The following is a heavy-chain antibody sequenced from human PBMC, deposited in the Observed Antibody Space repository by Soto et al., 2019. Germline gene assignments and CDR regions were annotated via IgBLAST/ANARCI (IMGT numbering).Heavy chain of an antibody. D-gene: IGHD3-10*01. CDR3: ARSVVRGVMFDY. J-gene: IGHJ4*02. CDR1: GLSHSTSGVG. CDR2: IYWDDDK. Sequence: SGPTLVNATQTLTLTCTFSGLSHSTSGVGVGWIRQPPGKALEWLALIYWDDDKRYSPSLKSRLTITKDTSKNQVVLTMTNMDPVDTATYYCARSVVRGVMFDYWGQGTLVTVSS. V-gene: IGHV2-5*02.